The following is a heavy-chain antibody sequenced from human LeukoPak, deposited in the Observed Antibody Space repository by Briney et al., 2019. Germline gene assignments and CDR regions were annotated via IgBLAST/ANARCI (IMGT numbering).Heavy chain of an antibody. CDR1: GFTFSSYG. CDR2: ISYDGSNK. V-gene: IGHV3-30*18. J-gene: IGHJ6*03. D-gene: IGHD3-9*01. Sequence: PGGSLRLSCAASGFTFSSYGIHWVRQAPGKGLEWVAVISYDGSNKYYADSVKGRFTISRDNSKNTLYLQMNSLRAEDTAVYYCAKTRILTYYDILTVPGSPDYYYYMDVWGKRTTVTVSS. CDR3: AKTRILTYYDILTVPGSPDYYYYMDV.